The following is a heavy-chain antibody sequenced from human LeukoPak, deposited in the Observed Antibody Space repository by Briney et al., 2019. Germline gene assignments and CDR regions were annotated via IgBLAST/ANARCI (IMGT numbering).Heavy chain of an antibody. Sequence: ASMKVSCKASGYTFTGHYMHWVRQAPGQGLEWMGWINPNSGGTNFAQRFQGRVTMTRDTSISTAYMELSRLRSDDTAMYYCARPNYYDSSGYYDYWGQGTLVTVSS. J-gene: IGHJ4*02. CDR2: INPNSGGT. CDR3: ARPNYYDSSGYYDY. V-gene: IGHV1-2*02. CDR1: GYTFTGHY. D-gene: IGHD3-22*01.